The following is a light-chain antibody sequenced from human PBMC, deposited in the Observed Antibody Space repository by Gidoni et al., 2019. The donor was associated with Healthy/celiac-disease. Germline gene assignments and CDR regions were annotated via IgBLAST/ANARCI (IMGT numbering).Light chain of an antibody. CDR3: SSYTSSSRV. CDR2: DVS. CDR1: SSDVGGYNY. Sequence: QSALTQPASVSGSPGQSITISCTGTSSDVGGYNYVSWYHQHPGKAHKLMIYDVSNRPSGVSKRFSGSKSGNTASLTISGLQAENEADYYCSSYTSSSRVFGGGTKLTVL. V-gene: IGLV2-14*01. J-gene: IGLJ3*02.